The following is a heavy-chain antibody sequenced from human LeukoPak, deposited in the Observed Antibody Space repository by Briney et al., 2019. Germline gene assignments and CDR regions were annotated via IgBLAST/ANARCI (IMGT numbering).Heavy chain of an antibody. V-gene: IGHV1-69*13. CDR1: GYTFITYY. Sequence: SVKVSCKTSGYTFITYYMHWVRQAPGQGLEWMGGIIPIFGTANYAQKFQGRVTITADESTSTAYMELSSLRSEDTAVYYCARGKIAAAGLYYYYMDVWGKGTTVTISS. CDR3: ARGKIAAAGLYYYYMDV. CDR2: IIPIFGTA. J-gene: IGHJ6*03. D-gene: IGHD6-13*01.